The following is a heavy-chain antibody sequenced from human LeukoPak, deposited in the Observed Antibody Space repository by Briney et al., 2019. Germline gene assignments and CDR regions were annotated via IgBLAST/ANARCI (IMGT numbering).Heavy chain of an antibody. D-gene: IGHD6-19*01. CDR3: ARSPQWLVRFDY. CDR2: INHSGST. J-gene: IGHJ4*02. Sequence: SETLSLTCAVYGGSFSGYYWSWIRQPPGKGLEWIGEINHSGSTNYNPSLKSRVTISVDTSKNQFSLKLSSVTAADTAAYYCARSPQWLVRFDYWGQGTLVTVSS. CDR1: GGSFSGYY. V-gene: IGHV4-34*01.